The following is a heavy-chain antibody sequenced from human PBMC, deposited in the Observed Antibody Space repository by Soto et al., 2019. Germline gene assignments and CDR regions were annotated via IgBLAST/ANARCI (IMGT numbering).Heavy chain of an antibody. Sequence: QVQLVESGGGVVQPGRSLRLSCAASGFSFRNYGMHWVRQAPGKGLEWVAVISDDGRNKYNVASVEGRFTISRDNSKNTVFLQMNSLRAEDTAVYYCAKGGGHSYGTNDAFDIWGQGTMVTVSS. CDR3: AKGGGHSYGTNDAFDI. V-gene: IGHV3-30*18. CDR2: ISDDGRNK. J-gene: IGHJ3*02. D-gene: IGHD5-18*01. CDR1: GFSFRNYG.